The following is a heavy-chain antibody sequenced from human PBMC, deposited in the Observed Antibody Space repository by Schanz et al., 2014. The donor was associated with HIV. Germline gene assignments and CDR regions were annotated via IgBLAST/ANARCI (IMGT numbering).Heavy chain of an antibody. CDR3: ARTRRQLAYFYYGMDV. V-gene: IGHV3-33*01. Sequence: QVQLVEYGGGVVQPGRSLRLSCTASGFTFSNYGMHWVRQAPGKGLEWVAGISWHGYTVGYADSVKGRFTISRDNAKNSLYLQMNSLRDEDTAVYYCARTRRQLAYFYYGMDVWGQGTTVTVSS. CDR2: ISWHGYTV. J-gene: IGHJ6*02. CDR1: GFTFSNYG. D-gene: IGHD1-1*01.